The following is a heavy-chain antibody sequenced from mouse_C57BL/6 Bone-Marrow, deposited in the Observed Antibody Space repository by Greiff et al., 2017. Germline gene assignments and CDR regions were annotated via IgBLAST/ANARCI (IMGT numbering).Heavy chain of an antibody. CDR3: ARWGFGAWFAY. Sequence: QVQLQQPGAELVKPGASVKLSCKASGYTFTSYWMHWVKQRPGQGLEWIGMIHPNSGSTNYNEKFKSKATLTVDKSSSTAYMQRSSLTSEDSAVYDCARWGFGAWFAYWGQGTLVTVSA. CDR2: IHPNSGST. J-gene: IGHJ3*01. V-gene: IGHV1-64*01. CDR1: GYTFTSYW. D-gene: IGHD3-1*01.